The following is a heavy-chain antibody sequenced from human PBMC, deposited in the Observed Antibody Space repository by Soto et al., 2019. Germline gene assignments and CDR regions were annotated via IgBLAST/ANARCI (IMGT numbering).Heavy chain of an antibody. V-gene: IGHV4-61*01. CDR2: IYYSGST. Sequence: SETLSLTCTVSGGSVRSGSYYWSWIRQPPGKGLEWIGYIYYSGSTNYNPSLKSRVTISVDTSKNQFSLKLSSVTAADTAVYYCARDDSSDSSYYYYGMDVWGQGTTVTVSS. CDR3: ARDDSSDSSYYYYGMDV. D-gene: IGHD6-19*01. J-gene: IGHJ6*02. CDR1: GGSVRSGSYY.